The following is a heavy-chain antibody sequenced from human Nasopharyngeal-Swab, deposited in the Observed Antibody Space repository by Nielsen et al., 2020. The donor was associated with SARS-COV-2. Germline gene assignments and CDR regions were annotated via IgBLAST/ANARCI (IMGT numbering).Heavy chain of an antibody. J-gene: IGHJ5*01. CDR1: GFTFSSHA. V-gene: IGHV3-21*01. D-gene: IGHD5-12*01. CDR3: ARDPSGGYAYARFDL. Sequence: GESLKISCVASGFTFSSHAMSWVRQAPGKGLEWVSWVSSTSAHIYYADLVKGRFTISRDNAKNSLYLQMNSLRAEDTAVYYCARDPSGGYAYARFDLWGQGTLVTVSS. CDR2: VSSTSAHI.